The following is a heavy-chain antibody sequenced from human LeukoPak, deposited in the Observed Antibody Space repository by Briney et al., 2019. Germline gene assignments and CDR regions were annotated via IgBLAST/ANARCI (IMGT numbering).Heavy chain of an antibody. CDR2: ISAYNGNT. CDR3: ARDGYYYDSSGYDGYFDL. V-gene: IGHV1-18*01. D-gene: IGHD3-22*01. Sequence: GASVKVSCKASGYTFPSYGISWVRQAPGQGLEWMGWISAYNGNTNYAQKLQGRVTMTTDTSTSTAYMELRSLRSDDTAVYYCARDGYYYDSSGYDGYFDLWGRGTLVTVSS. J-gene: IGHJ2*01. CDR1: GYTFPSYG.